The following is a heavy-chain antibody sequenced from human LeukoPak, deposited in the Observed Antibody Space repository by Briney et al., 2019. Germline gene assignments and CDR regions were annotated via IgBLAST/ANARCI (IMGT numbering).Heavy chain of an antibody. CDR3: ARGGSTSLYYYYGMDV. CDR2: IYHSGST. V-gene: IGHV4-4*02. J-gene: IGHJ6*04. Sequence: SETLSLTCAVSGGSISSSNWWSWVRQPPGKGLEWIGEIYHSGSTNYNPSLKSRVTISVDKSKNQFSLKLSSVTAADTAVYYCARGGSTSLYYYYGMDVWGKGTTVTVSP. D-gene: IGHD2-2*01. CDR1: GGSISSSNW.